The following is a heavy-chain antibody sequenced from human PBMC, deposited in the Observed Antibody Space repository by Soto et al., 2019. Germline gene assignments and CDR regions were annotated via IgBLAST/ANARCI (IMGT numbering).Heavy chain of an antibody. CDR3: ARQDSSSWYGPFDY. D-gene: IGHD6-13*01. CDR1: GGSISSSNW. J-gene: IGHJ4*02. CDR2: IYHSGST. V-gene: IGHV4-4*02. Sequence: PSETLSLTCAVSGGSISSSNWWSWVRQPPGKGLEWIGEIYHSGSTNYNPSLKSRVTISVDKSKNQFSLKLSSVTAADTAVYYCARQDSSSWYGPFDYWGQGTLVTVSS.